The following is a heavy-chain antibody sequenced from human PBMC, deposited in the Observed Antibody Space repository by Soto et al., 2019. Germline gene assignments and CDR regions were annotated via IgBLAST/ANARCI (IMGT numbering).Heavy chain of an antibody. Sequence: ASVKVSCKASGYTFTSYDINWVRQATGQGLGWMGWMNPDSGNTGYAQKFQGRVTMTRNTSISTAYMELSSLRSEDTAVYYCARGNYDFWSGYSPLNYYGMDVWGQGTTVTVSS. CDR1: GYTFTSYD. J-gene: IGHJ6*02. CDR2: MNPDSGNT. D-gene: IGHD3-3*01. V-gene: IGHV1-8*01. CDR3: ARGNYDFWSGYSPLNYYGMDV.